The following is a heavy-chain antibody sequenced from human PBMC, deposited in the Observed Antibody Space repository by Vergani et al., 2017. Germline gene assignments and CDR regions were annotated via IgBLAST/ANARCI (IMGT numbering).Heavy chain of an antibody. CDR2: TKNTSDST. CDR1: GFTFSSHD. D-gene: IGHD1-1*01. J-gene: IGHJ4*02. CDR3: GNRSDNYY. Sequence: EVQLLQSEGAVVQPGGSLRLSCVVSGFTFSSHDMSWVCQGHGPGLEWVSSTKNTSDSTHYADSVEGRFTISRDNSKNTRYLQMNSLRVEDTAVYYCGNRSDNYYWGQGTLETVS. V-gene: IGHV3-23*01.